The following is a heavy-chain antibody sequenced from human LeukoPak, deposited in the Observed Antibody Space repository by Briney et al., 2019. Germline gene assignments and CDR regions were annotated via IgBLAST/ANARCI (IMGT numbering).Heavy chain of an antibody. CDR1: GFTFSSYA. J-gene: IGHJ2*01. V-gene: IGHV3-30-3*01. Sequence: PGRSLRLSCAASGFTFSSYAMHWVRQAPGKGLEWVAVISYDGSNKYYADSVKGRFTISRDNSKNTLYLQMNSLRAEDTAVYYCARDRTTTETYEGPSNPNWYFDLWGRGTLVTVSS. CDR2: ISYDGSNK. D-gene: IGHD1-1*01. CDR3: ARDRTTTETYEGPSNPNWYFDL.